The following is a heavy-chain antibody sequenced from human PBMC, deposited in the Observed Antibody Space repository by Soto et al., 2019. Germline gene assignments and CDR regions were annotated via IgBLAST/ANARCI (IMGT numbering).Heavy chain of an antibody. Sequence: EVQLVESGGDLVQPGGSLRLSCAASGFTFSSYWMHWVRQSPGKGLVWVSGISSDGSNTKNADSVKGRFTISRDNAKNTLYLQMDSLRAEDTAVYYCAREGLHDHDPDYLGQGALVTVSS. CDR2: ISSDGSNT. J-gene: IGHJ4*02. V-gene: IGHV3-74*01. D-gene: IGHD3-3*01. CDR1: GFTFSSYW. CDR3: AREGLHDHDPDY.